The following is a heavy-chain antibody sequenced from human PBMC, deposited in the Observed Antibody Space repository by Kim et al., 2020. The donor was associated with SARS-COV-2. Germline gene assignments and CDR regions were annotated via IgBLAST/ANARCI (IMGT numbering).Heavy chain of an antibody. CDR3: AKDTTAVAGPPGDY. D-gene: IGHD6-19*01. V-gene: IGHV3-23*01. J-gene: IGHJ4*02. Sequence: ADSRKGRLTTSRDNSKNTLYLQRNSLRAEDTAVYYCAKDTTAVAGPPGDYWGQGTLVTVSS.